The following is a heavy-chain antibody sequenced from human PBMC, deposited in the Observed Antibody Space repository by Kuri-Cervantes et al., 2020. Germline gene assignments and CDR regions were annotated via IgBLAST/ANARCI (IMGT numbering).Heavy chain of an antibody. V-gene: IGHV6-1*01. CDR3: ARDQYYFDY. Sequence: LRLSCAISGDSVSSNGATWNWLRQPPSRGLEWVGRTYYRSIWQNDYAVSVKGRITIKPDTSKNQFSLQLSSVSLEDTAIYYCARDQYYFDYWGQGTLVTVSS. J-gene: IGHJ4*02. CDR1: GDSVSSNGAT. CDR2: TYYRSIWQN.